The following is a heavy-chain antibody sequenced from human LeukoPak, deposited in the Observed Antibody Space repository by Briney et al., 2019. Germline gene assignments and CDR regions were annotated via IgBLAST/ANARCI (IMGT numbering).Heavy chain of an antibody. Sequence: PGGSLRLSCAASGFNFSSYAMSWVRQAPGKGLEWVSAISGSGGSTYYADSVKGPFTISRDNSKNTLYLQMNSLRAEDTAVYYCATHYGDYSLEDAFDIWGQGTMVTVSS. D-gene: IGHD4-17*01. J-gene: IGHJ3*02. CDR2: ISGSGGST. CDR1: GFNFSSYA. V-gene: IGHV3-23*01. CDR3: ATHYGDYSLEDAFDI.